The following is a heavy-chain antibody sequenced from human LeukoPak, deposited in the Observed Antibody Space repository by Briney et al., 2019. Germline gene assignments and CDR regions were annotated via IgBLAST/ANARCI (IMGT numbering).Heavy chain of an antibody. CDR3: AREDGSGSFYNWFDP. V-gene: IGHV5-10-1*01. CDR2: IDLSDSYT. J-gene: IGHJ5*02. CDR1: GYSFTSYW. Sequence: GESLKISCQGSGYSFTSYWIGWVRQMPGKGLEWMGRIDLSDSYTAYSPSFQGHVTISADKSISTAYLQWSSLKASDTAMYYCAREDGSGSFYNWFDPWGQGTLVTVSS. D-gene: IGHD3-10*01.